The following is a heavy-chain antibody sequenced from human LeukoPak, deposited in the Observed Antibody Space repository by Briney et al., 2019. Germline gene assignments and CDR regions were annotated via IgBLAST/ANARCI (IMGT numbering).Heavy chain of an antibody. V-gene: IGHV4-34*01. CDR3: ARRRIRYCSGGSCYKNWFDP. CDR2: INHSGST. J-gene: IGHJ5*02. D-gene: IGHD2-15*01. Sequence: SETLSLTCAVYGGSFSGYYWSWIRQPPGKGLEWIGEINHSGSTNYNPSLKSRVTISVDTSKNQFSPKLSSVTAADTAVYYCARRRIRYCSGGSCYKNWFDPWGQGTLVTVSS. CDR1: GGSFSGYY.